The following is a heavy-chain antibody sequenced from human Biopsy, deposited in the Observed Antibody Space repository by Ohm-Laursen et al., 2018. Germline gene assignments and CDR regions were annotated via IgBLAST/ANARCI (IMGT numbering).Heavy chain of an antibody. D-gene: IGHD2-8*01. CDR2: IYSSGRT. Sequence: SETLSLTCSVSGGSLNNHYWSWIRQSPGQGLEWLAYIYSSGRTNYNPSLKSRIIVSVDTSKDRFSLKLTSVTAADTAVYYCARFDNGFDKWGQGTLVTVSS. V-gene: IGHV4-4*08. CDR3: ARFDNGFDK. CDR1: GGSLNNHY. J-gene: IGHJ4*02.